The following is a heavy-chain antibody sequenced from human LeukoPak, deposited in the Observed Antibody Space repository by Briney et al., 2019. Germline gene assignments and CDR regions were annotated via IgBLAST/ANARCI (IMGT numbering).Heavy chain of an antibody. CDR1: GFTFNDAR. D-gene: IGHD5-12*01. Sequence: GGSLRLSCAASGFTFNDARMSWVRQAPGKGLEWVGRIKSKTDGGTADYAAPVKGRFTISRDDSKNTLYLQMNSLKTEDTAVYHCTTTRGYSGYDYGYWGQGSLVTVSS. J-gene: IGHJ4*02. CDR3: TTTRGYSGYDYGY. CDR2: IKSKTDGGTA. V-gene: IGHV3-15*01.